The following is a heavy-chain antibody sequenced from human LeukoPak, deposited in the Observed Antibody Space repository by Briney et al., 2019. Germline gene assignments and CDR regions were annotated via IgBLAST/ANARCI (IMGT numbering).Heavy chain of an antibody. Sequence: EASVKVSCKASGGTFSSYAISWVRQAPGQGLEWMGGIIPIFGTANYAQKFQGRVTITADKSTSTAYMELSSLRSEDTAVYYCARTVGTAMVSAYYYMDVWGKGTTVTVSS. CDR2: IIPIFGTA. D-gene: IGHD5-18*01. CDR1: GGTFSSYA. V-gene: IGHV1-69*06. J-gene: IGHJ6*03. CDR3: ARTVGTAMVSAYYYMDV.